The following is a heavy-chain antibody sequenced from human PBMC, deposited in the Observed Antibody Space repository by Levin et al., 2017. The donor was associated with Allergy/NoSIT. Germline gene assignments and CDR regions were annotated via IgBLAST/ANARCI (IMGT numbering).Heavy chain of an antibody. D-gene: IGHD3-22*01. J-gene: IGHJ4*02. CDR2: ISGSGGST. CDR1: GFTFSSYA. Sequence: GESLKISCAASGFTFSSYAMSWVRQAPGKGLEWVSAISGSGGSTYYADSVKGRFTISRDNSKNTLYLQMNSLRAEDTAVYYCAKGQDSSGYLLDYWGQGTLVTVSS. V-gene: IGHV3-23*01. CDR3: AKGQDSSGYLLDY.